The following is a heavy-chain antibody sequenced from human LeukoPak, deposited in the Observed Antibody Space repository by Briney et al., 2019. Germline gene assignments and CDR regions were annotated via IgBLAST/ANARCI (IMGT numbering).Heavy chain of an antibody. Sequence: GGFLRLSCAASGFTFDDYAMHWVRQAPGKGLEWVSGISWNSGSIGYADSVKGRFTISRDNAKNSLYLQMNSLRAEDTALYYCAKDLGSSTRDYFDYWGQGTLVTVSS. CDR1: GFTFDDYA. J-gene: IGHJ4*02. V-gene: IGHV3-9*01. CDR3: AKDLGSSTRDYFDY. D-gene: IGHD6-6*01. CDR2: ISWNSGSI.